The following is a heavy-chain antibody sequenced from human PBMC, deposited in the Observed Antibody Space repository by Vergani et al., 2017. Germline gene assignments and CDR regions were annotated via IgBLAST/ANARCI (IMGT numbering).Heavy chain of an antibody. CDR1: GFSLSTSGVG. CDR2: IYWDDDK. CDR3: ALYDYGDYVDY. V-gene: IGHV2-5*02. Sequence: QITLKESGPTLVKPTQTLTLTCTFSGFSLSTSGVGVGWIRQPPGKALEWLALIYWDDDKRYSPSLKSRLTNTKDTSKNQVVLTMTNMDPVDTATYYCALYDYGDYVDYWGQGTLVTVSS. D-gene: IGHD4-17*01. J-gene: IGHJ4*02.